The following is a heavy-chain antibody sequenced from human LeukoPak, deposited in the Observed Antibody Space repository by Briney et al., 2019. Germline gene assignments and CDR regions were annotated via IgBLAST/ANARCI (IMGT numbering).Heavy chain of an antibody. CDR2: IYYSGST. Sequence: SETLSLTCTVSGGSISSYYWSWIRQHPGKGLEWIGYIYYSGSTYYNPSLKSRVTISVDTSKNQFSLKLSSVTAADTAVYYCARVVAAAGTRHFDPWGQGTLVTVSS. D-gene: IGHD6-13*01. CDR1: GGSISSYY. CDR3: ARVVAAAGTRHFDP. J-gene: IGHJ5*02. V-gene: IGHV4-59*06.